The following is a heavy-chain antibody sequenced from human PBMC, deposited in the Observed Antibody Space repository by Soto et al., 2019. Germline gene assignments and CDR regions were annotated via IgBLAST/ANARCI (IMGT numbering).Heavy chain of an antibody. CDR2: INSDGSST. Sequence: PGRSLRLSCASSVFTFSSYWMQWVRQAPGKGLVWVSRINSDGSSTSYADSVKGRFTISRDNAKNTLYLQMNSLRAEDTAVYYCARGYCTNGVCFRVGMDVWGQGTTVTVSS. D-gene: IGHD2-8*01. V-gene: IGHV3-74*01. J-gene: IGHJ6*02. CDR1: VFTFSSYW. CDR3: ARGYCTNGVCFRVGMDV.